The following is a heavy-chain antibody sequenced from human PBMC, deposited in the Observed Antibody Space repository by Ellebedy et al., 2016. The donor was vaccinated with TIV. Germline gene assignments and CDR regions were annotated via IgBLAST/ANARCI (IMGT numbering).Heavy chain of an antibody. J-gene: IGHJ4*02. CDR3: FKGLRPGTPYSIFDY. D-gene: IGHD3-3*02. Sequence: GESLKISCVASGFKFDDYAMHWVRQVSGKGLEWVSLVNGHDDSKYYAGSVKGRFPISRDNGDNSLSLQMRSLRSEDTALYYCFKGLRPGTPYSIFDYWGPGIRFTVSS. CDR2: VNGHDDSK. V-gene: IGHV3-43*02. CDR1: GFKFDDYA.